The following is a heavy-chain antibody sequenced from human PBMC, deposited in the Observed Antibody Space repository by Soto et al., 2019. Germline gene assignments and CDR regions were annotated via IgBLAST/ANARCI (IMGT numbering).Heavy chain of an antibody. D-gene: IGHD2-21*02. CDR2: ISAYNGNT. CDR3: ARAPPYCGGDCYSEW. Sequence: QVQLVQSGAEVKKPGASVKVSCKASGYTFTSYGISWVRQAPGQGLEWMGWISAYNGNTNYAQKLQGRVTMTTDTSTSTAAMELRSLRSDDTAVYYCARAPPYCGGDCYSEWWGQGTLVTVSS. CDR1: GYTFTSYG. V-gene: IGHV1-18*01. J-gene: IGHJ4*02.